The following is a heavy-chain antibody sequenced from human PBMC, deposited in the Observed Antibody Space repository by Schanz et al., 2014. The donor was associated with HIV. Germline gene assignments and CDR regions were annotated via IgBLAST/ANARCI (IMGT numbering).Heavy chain of an antibody. J-gene: IGHJ6*02. V-gene: IGHV3-33*08. CDR3: ARDAASHSYGSTMDV. CDR1: GFTFSNYA. D-gene: IGHD5-18*01. CDR2: IWYDGSNK. Sequence: VQLLESGGGLVQPGGSLRLSCAASGFTFSNYAMIWVRQAPGKGLEWVAVIWYDGSNKYYTDSVKGRFTISRDSSKNTLYLQMNSLRAEDTAVYYCARDAASHSYGSTMDVWGQGTTVTVSS.